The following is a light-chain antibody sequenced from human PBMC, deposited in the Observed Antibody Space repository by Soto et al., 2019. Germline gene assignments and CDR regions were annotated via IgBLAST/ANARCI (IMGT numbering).Light chain of an antibody. CDR1: RGISRW. J-gene: IGKJ5*01. CDR2: AAS. Sequence: DIQMTQSPSSVSASVGDRVTITCRASRGISRWLAWYQQKPGKAPKLLIYAASSLQSGVPSRFSDSGSGTDFNLTISSLQPEDFATYYCQQANSFPFTFGHGTRLEMK. CDR3: QQANSFPFT. V-gene: IGKV1-12*01.